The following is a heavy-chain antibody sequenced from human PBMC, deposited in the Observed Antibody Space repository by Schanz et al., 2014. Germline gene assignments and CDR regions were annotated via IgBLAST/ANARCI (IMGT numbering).Heavy chain of an antibody. CDR3: ARDPNTSAWLPYFDT. CDR2: ISGSGGDT. CDR1: GFSFSIFA. V-gene: IGHV3-23*01. J-gene: IGHJ4*02. D-gene: IGHD6-19*01. Sequence: EVQLLESGGGLVQPGGSLRLSCAASGFSFSIFAMTWVRQAPGQGLEWVSTISGSGGDTYPADSVKGRFTISRDNSKNTVYLQMNSLRTDDTAMYYCARDPNTSAWLPYFDTWGQGTLXTVSA.